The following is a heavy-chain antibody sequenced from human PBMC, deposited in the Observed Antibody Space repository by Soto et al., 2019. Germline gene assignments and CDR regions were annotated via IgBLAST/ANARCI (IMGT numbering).Heavy chain of an antibody. CDR1: GFTFSSYA. CDR3: SFDHGTYGPNWIYS. D-gene: IGHD3-10*01. CDR2: LSGSGGTT. J-gene: IGHJ5*01. Sequence: GGSLRLSCAASGFTFSSYAMSWVRQTPGKGLEWVSTLSGSGGTTYYADSVKGQFTISRDNSKSTLYLQMNSLRAEDTAVYYCSFDHGTYGPNWIYSWGQGTLVTVSS. V-gene: IGHV3-23*01.